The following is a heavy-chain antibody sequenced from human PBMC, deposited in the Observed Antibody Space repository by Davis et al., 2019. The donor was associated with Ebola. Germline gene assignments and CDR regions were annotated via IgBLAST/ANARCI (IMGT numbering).Heavy chain of an antibody. D-gene: IGHD3-3*01. CDR1: EITSSRCA. CDR2: ISGRGGSA. J-gene: IGHJ6*02. V-gene: IGHV3-23*01. Sequence: SLNFSSSSSEITSSRCAMSWARQAPRKWLAWVSGISGRGGSAHNADSVKCRFTISRVNSKNTLYLQMNSLRAEETAVFYCAKGSGYYYYNGLDVWGQGTTVTVSS. CDR3: AKGSGYYYYNGLDV.